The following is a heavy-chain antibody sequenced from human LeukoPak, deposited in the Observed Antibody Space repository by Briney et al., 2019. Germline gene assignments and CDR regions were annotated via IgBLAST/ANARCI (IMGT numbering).Heavy chain of an antibody. CDR1: GFSFSSYN. J-gene: IGHJ4*02. CDR3: ARHLSGVTGYSYGRGIDY. D-gene: IGHD5-18*01. CDR2: ITSSSSYT. V-gene: IGHV3-21*01. Sequence: GGSLRLSCAASGFSFSSYNMNWVRLAPGKGLEWVSSITSSSSYTFYADSVKGRFTISRDNAKKSLYLQMKSLRAEDTAVYYCARHLSGVTGYSYGRGIDYWGQGTLVTVSS.